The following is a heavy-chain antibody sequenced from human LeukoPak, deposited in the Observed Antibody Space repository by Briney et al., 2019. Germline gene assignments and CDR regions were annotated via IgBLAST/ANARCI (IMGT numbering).Heavy chain of an antibody. CDR2: IRYDGSNK. Sequence: PGGSLRLSCAAPGFTFSSYGMHWVRQAPGKGLEWVAFIRYDGSNKYYADSVKGRFTISRDNSKNTLYLQRHSLRAEDTAVYYCAKLPSYESSGYYSGGRFYYWGQGTLVTVSS. D-gene: IGHD3-22*01. CDR1: GFTFSSYG. CDR3: AKLPSYESSGYYSGGRFYY. V-gene: IGHV3-30*02. J-gene: IGHJ4*02.